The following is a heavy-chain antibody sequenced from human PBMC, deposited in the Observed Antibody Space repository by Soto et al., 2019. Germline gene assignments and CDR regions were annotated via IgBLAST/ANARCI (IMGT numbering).Heavy chain of an antibody. Sequence: PSETLSLTCTVSGGSISSSSYYWGWIRQPPGKGLEWIGSIYYSGSTYYNPSLKSRVTISVDTSKNQFSLKLSSVTAADTAVYYCASDLVGASDSYGLDVWGQGTPVTVSS. D-gene: IGHD1-26*01. CDR2: IYYSGST. J-gene: IGHJ6*02. V-gene: IGHV4-39*01. CDR3: ASDLVGASDSYGLDV. CDR1: GGSISSSSYY.